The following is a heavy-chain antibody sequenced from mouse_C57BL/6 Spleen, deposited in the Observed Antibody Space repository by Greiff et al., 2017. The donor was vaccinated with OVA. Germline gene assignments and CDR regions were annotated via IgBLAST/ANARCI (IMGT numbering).Heavy chain of an antibody. CDR2: IDPENGDT. D-gene: IGHD1-1*01. J-gene: IGHJ2*01. V-gene: IGHV14-4*01. Sequence: EVMLVESGAELVRPGASVKLSCTASGFNIKDDYMHWVKQRPEQGLEWIGWIDPENGDTEYASKFQGKATITADTSSNTAYLQLSSLTSEDTAVYYCTSGTTVVATPYYFDYWGQGTTLTVSS. CDR3: TSGTTVVATPYYFDY. CDR1: GFNIKDDY.